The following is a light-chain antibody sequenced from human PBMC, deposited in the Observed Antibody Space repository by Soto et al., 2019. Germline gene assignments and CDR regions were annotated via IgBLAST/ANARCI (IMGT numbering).Light chain of an antibody. CDR2: RNN. CDR3: HSYDSRLSGSV. Sequence: QSVLTQPPSVSGAPGQRVTISCTGSSSNIGAGYDVHWYQQLPGTAPKLLIYRNNNRPSGVPDRFSGSKSGTSASLAITGLQAEDEADYYCHSYDSRLSGSVFGGGTQLTVL. CDR1: SSNIGAGYD. J-gene: IGLJ7*01. V-gene: IGLV1-40*01.